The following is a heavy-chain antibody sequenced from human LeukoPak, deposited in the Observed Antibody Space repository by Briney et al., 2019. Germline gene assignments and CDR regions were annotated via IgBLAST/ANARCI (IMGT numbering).Heavy chain of an antibody. CDR3: AGATATGTGRAFHY. CDR1: GESITAYY. CDR2: VRHSGST. V-gene: IGHV4-34*01. D-gene: IGHD3-10*01. J-gene: IGHJ4*02. Sequence: PSETLSLTCAVYGESITAYYWTWIRQPPGKRLEWIGEVRHSGSTNYNPSLKSRVTMSVDMSKNQFSLQLKFVTAADTAVYYCAGATATGTGRAFHYWAQGNLVPSP.